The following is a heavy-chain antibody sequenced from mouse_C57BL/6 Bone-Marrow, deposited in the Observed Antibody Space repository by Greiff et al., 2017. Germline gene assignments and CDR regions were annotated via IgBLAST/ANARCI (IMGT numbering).Heavy chain of an antibody. CDR3: ARHKDYGGGFAY. CDR2: ISNLAYSI. J-gene: IGHJ3*01. Sequence: EVKLMESGGGLVQPGGSLKLSFAASGFTFSDYGMAWVRQAPRKGPEWVAFISNLAYSIYYADTVTGRFTISRENAKNTLYLEMSSLRSEDTAMYYCARHKDYGGGFAYWGQGTLVTVSA. D-gene: IGHD1-2*01. CDR1: GFTFSDYG. V-gene: IGHV5-15*01.